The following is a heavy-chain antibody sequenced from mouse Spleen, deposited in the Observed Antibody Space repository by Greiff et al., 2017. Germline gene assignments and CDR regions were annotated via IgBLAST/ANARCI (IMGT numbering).Heavy chain of an antibody. J-gene: IGHJ2*01. CDR2: ISNGGGST. Sequence: EVQLQESGGGLVQPGGSLKLSCAASGFTFSSYTMSWVRQTPEKRLEWVAYISNGGGSTYYPDTVKGRFTISRDNAKNTLYLQMSSLKSEDTAMYYCARRSRDGGYFDYWGQGTTLTVSS. D-gene: IGHD3-3*01. V-gene: IGHV5-12-2*01. CDR1: GFTFSSYT. CDR3: ARRSRDGGYFDY.